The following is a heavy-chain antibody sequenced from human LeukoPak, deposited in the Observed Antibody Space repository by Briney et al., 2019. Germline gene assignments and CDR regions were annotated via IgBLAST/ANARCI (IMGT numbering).Heavy chain of an antibody. CDR3: ARARGVTVAGYYYYYMDV. CDR2: ISAYNGNT. CDR1: GYTFTDYY. V-gene: IGHV1-18*04. Sequence: ASVKVSCKASGYTFTDYYMNWVRQAPGQGLEWMGWISAYNGNTNYAQKLQGRVTMTTDTSTSTAYMELRSLRSDDTAVYYCARARGVTVAGYYYYYMDVWGKGTTVTVSS. D-gene: IGHD6-19*01. J-gene: IGHJ6*03.